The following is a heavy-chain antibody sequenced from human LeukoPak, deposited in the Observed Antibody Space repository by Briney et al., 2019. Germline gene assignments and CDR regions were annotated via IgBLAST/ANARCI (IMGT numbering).Heavy chain of an antibody. CDR3: ARVTTFYYDSSGYQFDY. J-gene: IGHJ4*02. CDR1: GFTFSSYA. D-gene: IGHD3-22*01. Sequence: PGRSLRLFCAASGFTFSSYAMHWVRQAPGKGLEWVAVISYDGSNKYYADSVKGRFTISRDNSKNTLYLQMNSLRAEDTAVYYCARVTTFYYDSSGYQFDYWGQGTLVTVSS. CDR2: ISYDGSNK. V-gene: IGHV3-30*01.